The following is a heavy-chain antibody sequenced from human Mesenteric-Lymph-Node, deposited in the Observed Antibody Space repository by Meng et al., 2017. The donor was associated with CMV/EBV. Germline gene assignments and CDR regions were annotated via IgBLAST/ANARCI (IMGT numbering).Heavy chain of an antibody. Sequence: GGSLRLSCTASGFTFGDYTMNWVRQAPGKGLEWVGFIRSKAFGGTIEHAASVKGRVTISRDNAKNTLYLQMNSLRDEDTAVYYCASCSSTSCYGYWGQGTLVTVSS. J-gene: IGHJ4*02. CDR3: ASCSSTSCYGY. D-gene: IGHD2-2*01. V-gene: IGHV3-49*04. CDR1: GFTFGDYT. CDR2: IRSKAFGGTI.